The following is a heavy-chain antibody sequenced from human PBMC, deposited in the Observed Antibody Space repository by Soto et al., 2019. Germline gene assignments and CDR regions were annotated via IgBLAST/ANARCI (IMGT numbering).Heavy chain of an antibody. CDR2: IDPSDSYT. Sequence: HGESLKISCKGSGYSFAIYWISWVRQMPGKGLEWMGRIDPSDSYTNYSPSFQGHVTVSADKSISTAYLQWNSLKASDTAMYYCARQAAAGRAAFDYWGLGTLVTVSS. CDR3: ARQAAAGRAAFDY. V-gene: IGHV5-10-1*01. D-gene: IGHD6-13*01. J-gene: IGHJ4*02. CDR1: GYSFAIYW.